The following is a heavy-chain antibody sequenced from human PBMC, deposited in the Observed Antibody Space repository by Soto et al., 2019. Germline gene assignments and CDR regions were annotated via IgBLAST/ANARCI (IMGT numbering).Heavy chain of an antibody. D-gene: IGHD3-16*02. CDR1: GFTFSNAW. CDR3: VTDRLRLAGRYPSNNDY. V-gene: IGHV3-15*01. CDR2: FKSRSDGGTA. Sequence: PGGSLRLSCAASGFTFSNAWMNWVRQAPGQGLEWVGRFKSRSDGGTADYAAPVKGRFTISRDDSKNTLYLQMNSLKTEDTAVYYCVTDRLRLAGRYPSNNDYWGQGTVVT. J-gene: IGHJ4*02.